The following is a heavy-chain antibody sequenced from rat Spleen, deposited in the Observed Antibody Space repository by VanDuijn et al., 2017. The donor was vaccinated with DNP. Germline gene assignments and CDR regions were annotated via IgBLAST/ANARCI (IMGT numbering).Heavy chain of an antibody. D-gene: IGHD1-4*01. J-gene: IGHJ3*01. Sequence: EVQLMESGGGLVQPGRSLKLSCAASGFPFSDYYMAWVRQAPEKGLEWVATISTTGSRTYYPDSVKGRFTISRDNAKSSLYLQMNSLKSEDTATYYCARRDYPVPAYWGQGTLVTVSS. CDR1: GFPFSDYY. CDR3: ARRDYPVPAY. CDR2: ISTTGSRT. V-gene: IGHV5S10*01.